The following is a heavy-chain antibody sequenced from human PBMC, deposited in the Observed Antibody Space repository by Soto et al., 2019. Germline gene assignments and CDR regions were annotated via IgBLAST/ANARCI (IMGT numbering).Heavy chain of an antibody. Sequence: QVQLVQSGAEVKKPGSSVKVSCKASGGTFSSYAISWVRQAPGQGLEWMGGIIPIFGTANYAQKFQGRVTITADEATSTDYMELSSLRSEDTAVYYCARGGGYCISTSCSVGRWFDPWGQGTLVTVSS. CDR3: ARGGGYCISTSCSVGRWFDP. J-gene: IGHJ5*02. CDR1: GGTFSSYA. CDR2: IIPIFGTA. V-gene: IGHV1-69*12. D-gene: IGHD2-2*01.